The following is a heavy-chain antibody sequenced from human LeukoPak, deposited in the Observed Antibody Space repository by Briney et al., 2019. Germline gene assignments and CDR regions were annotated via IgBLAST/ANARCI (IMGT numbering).Heavy chain of an antibody. V-gene: IGHV4-39*02. J-gene: IGHJ3*02. CDR1: GGSIGSSSYY. CDR2: IYYSGST. Sequence: SETLSLTCTVSGGSIGSSSYYWGWIRQPPGKGLEWIGSIYYSGSTYYNPSLKSRVTISVDTSKNQFSLKLSSVTAADTAVYYCARDPPHGDYVAGAFDIWGQGTMVTISS. D-gene: IGHD4-17*01. CDR3: ARDPPHGDYVAGAFDI.